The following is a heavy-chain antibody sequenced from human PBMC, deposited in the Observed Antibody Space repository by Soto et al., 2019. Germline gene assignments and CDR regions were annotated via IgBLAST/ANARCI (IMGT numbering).Heavy chain of an antibody. CDR3: AIDIGDYPSFDY. D-gene: IGHD4-17*01. CDR1: GGTFSSYT. Sequence: QVQLVQSGAEVKMPGSSVRVSCKASGGTFSSYTISWVRQAPGQGLEWMGRIIPVFGTATYAQKFQGRVTITADESTSTASMEVSSLRSYDTAVYYWAIDIGDYPSFDYWGQGTLVTVSS. V-gene: IGHV1-69*01. CDR2: IIPVFGTA. J-gene: IGHJ4*02.